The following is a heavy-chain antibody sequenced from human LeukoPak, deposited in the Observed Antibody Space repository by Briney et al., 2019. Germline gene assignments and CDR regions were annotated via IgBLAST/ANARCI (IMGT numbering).Heavy chain of an antibody. D-gene: IGHD3-10*01. J-gene: IGHJ5*02. CDR1: GYTFTSYG. V-gene: IGHV1-18*01. Sequence: GASVKVSCKAYGYTFTSYGISWVRQAPGQGREWMGWISAYNGNTNYAQKLQGRVTMTTDTSTSTAYMELRSLRSDDTAVYYCARDPNYYGSGSYYNIPPLDPWGQGTLVTVSS. CDR3: ARDPNYYGSGSYYNIPPLDP. CDR2: ISAYNGNT.